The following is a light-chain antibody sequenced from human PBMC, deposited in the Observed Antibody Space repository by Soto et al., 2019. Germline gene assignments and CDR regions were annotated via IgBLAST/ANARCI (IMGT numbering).Light chain of an antibody. J-gene: IGKJ4*01. CDR3: QQRNNWLI. Sequence: EIVLTQSPATLSLSPGERATLSRRASQSVSSYLAWYQQKPGQPPRLLIYDASKRPPGIPARFSGSGSGTDFTLTISSLEPEDFAVYYCQQRNNWLIFGGGTKVEIK. V-gene: IGKV3-11*01. CDR2: DAS. CDR1: QSVSSY.